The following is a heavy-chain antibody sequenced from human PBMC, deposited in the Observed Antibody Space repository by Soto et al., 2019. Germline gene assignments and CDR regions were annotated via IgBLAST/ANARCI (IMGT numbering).Heavy chain of an antibody. CDR1: GFTFSSYA. V-gene: IGHV3-23*01. CDR2: ISGSGGST. J-gene: IGHJ4*02. Sequence: GGSMRLSCAASGFTFSSYAMSWVRKAPGKGMEWVSAISGSGGSTYYADSVKGRFTISRDNAKNSLYLQMNSLRAEDTAVYYCARDKLMVYASFDYWGQGTLVTVSS. D-gene: IGHD2-8*01. CDR3: ARDKLMVYASFDY.